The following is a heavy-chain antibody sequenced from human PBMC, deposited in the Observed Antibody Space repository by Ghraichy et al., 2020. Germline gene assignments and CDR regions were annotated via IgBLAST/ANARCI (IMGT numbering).Heavy chain of an antibody. CDR1: GGSFSDYY. D-gene: IGHD3-22*01. V-gene: IGHV4-34*01. Sequence: SQTLSLTCAVYGGSFSDYYWTWIRQPPGKGPEWTGEINHSGSTNYNPSLKSRVTISVDTSKNQFSLKLSSVTAADTAVYYCARGYDTPLYGMDVWGQGTTVTVSS. CDR3: ARGYDTPLYGMDV. J-gene: IGHJ6*02. CDR2: INHSGST.